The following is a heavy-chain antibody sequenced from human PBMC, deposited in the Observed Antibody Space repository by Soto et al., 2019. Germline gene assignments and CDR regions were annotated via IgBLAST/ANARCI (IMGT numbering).Heavy chain of an antibody. CDR1: GFTFSSYA. CDR3: AKDRPGGYDFWSGYYPRTDY. D-gene: IGHD3-3*01. Sequence: EVQLLESGGGLVQPGGSLRLSCAASGFTFSSYAMSWVRQAPGKGLEWVSAISGSGGSTYYADSVKGRFTISRDNSKNTLYLQMSRLRAEDMAVYYCAKDRPGGYDFWSGYYPRTDYWGQGTLVTVSS. V-gene: IGHV3-23*01. CDR2: ISGSGGST. J-gene: IGHJ4*02.